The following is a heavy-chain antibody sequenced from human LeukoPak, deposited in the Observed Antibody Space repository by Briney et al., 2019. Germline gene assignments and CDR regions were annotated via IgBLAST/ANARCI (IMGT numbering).Heavy chain of an antibody. J-gene: IGHJ4*02. CDR3: AKGGYSGYDEPFDY. CDR1: GFTFHDYA. V-gene: IGHV3-9*01. D-gene: IGHD5-12*01. CDR2: ISWNSGSI. Sequence: GGSLRLSCAASGFTFHDYAMHWVRQAPGKGPERGSSISWNSGSIGYADSVKGRFTISRDNAKNSVYLQMNGLRPEDTALYSCAKGGYSGYDEPFDYWGQGTLVTVSS.